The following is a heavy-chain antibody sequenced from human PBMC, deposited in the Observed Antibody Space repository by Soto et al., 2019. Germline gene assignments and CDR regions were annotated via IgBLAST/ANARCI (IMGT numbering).Heavy chain of an antibody. J-gene: IGHJ6*02. V-gene: IGHV3-30-3*01. CDR3: ASPIGIAAAGTSYYYYFGMDV. Sequence: PGGSLRLSCAASGFTFSSYAMHWVRQAPGKGLEWVAVISYDGSNKYYADSVKGRFTISRDNSKNTLYLQMNSLRDEDTAVYYCASPIGIAAAGTSYYYYFGMDVWGQGTTVTVSS. D-gene: IGHD6-13*01. CDR1: GFTFSSYA. CDR2: ISYDGSNK.